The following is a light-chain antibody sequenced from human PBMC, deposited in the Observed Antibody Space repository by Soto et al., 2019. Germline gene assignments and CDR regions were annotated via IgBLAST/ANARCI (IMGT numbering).Light chain of an antibody. J-gene: IGKJ1*01. CDR2: GAS. Sequence: EIVLTRSPGTLSLSPGERATLSCRASQSVSSSYLAWYQQKPGQAPRLLIYGASSRATGIPDRFSGSGSGTDFTLTISRLEPEDFAVYYCQQYATWTFGQGTKVEIK. V-gene: IGKV3-20*01. CDR1: QSVSSSY. CDR3: QQYATWT.